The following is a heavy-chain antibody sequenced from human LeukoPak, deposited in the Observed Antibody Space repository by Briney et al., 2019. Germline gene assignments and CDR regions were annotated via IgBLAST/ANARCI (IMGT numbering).Heavy chain of an antibody. Sequence: PGGSLRLSCAASGFTFSNAWMNWVRQAPGKGLEWVSYISSSGSTIYYADSVKGRFTISRDNAKNSLYLQMNSLRAEDTAVYYCARDPDSGYYYGAFDIWGQGTMVTVSS. CDR2: ISSSGSTI. V-gene: IGHV3-48*04. CDR3: ARDPDSGYYYGAFDI. CDR1: GFTFSNAW. J-gene: IGHJ3*02. D-gene: IGHD3-22*01.